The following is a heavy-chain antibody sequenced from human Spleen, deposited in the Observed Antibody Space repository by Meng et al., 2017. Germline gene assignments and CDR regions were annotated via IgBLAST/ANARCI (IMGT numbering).Heavy chain of an antibody. D-gene: IGHD2/OR15-2a*01. CDR3: AREFTEYYAFDI. CDR2: INSGGTTT. Sequence: GGSLRLSCAASGFTFRTYKMHWVRQAPGKGLEWISYINSGGTTTTYAASVKGRFTISRDNAKNSLYLQMNTLRVEDTAIYICAREFTEYYAFDIWGQGTVVTVSS. J-gene: IGHJ3*02. CDR1: GFTFRTYK. V-gene: IGHV3-48*03.